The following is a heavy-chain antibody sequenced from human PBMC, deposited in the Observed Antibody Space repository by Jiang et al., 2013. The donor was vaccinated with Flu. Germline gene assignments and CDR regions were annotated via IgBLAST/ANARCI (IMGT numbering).Heavy chain of an antibody. D-gene: IGHD2-21*02. J-gene: IGHJ4*02. CDR3: VRDSMTAPWNFDY. CDR1: GYTFTNNG. V-gene: IGHV1-18*01. Sequence: GAEVKKPGASVKVSCKASGYTFTNNGICWVRQAPGEGLEWMGWISTNSGNTYYVQTLQGRVTMTTDTSTSTAYMELRSLRSDDTAVYYCVRDSMTAPWNFDYWGQGTLVTVSS. CDR2: ISTNSGNT.